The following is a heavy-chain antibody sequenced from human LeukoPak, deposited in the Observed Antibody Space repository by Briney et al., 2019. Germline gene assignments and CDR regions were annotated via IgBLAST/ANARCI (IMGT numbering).Heavy chain of an antibody. D-gene: IGHD5-12*01. CDR3: AKDRPTWPIDY. CDR1: GLSVSSNH. J-gene: IGHJ4*02. V-gene: IGHV3-53*01. CDR2: IYSGGTT. Sequence: GGSLRLSCAASGLSVSSNHLTWVRQAPGKGLEWVSSIYSGGTTHYADSVKGRFTISRDHSKSTVYLQMNSLRAEDTAVYYCAKDRPTWPIDYWGQGTLVTVSS.